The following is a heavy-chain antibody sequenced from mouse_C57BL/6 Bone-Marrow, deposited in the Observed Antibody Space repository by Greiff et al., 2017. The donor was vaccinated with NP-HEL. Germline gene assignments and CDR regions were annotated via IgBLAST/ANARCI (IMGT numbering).Heavy chain of an antibody. V-gene: IGHV1-54*01. J-gene: IGHJ4*01. CDR2: INPGSGGT. CDR3: ARTRDYPYAMDY. D-gene: IGHD2-4*01. CDR1: GYAFTNYL. Sequence: VQRVESGAELVRPGTSVKVSCKASGYAFTNYLIEWVKQRPGQGLEWIGVINPGSGGTNYNEKFKGKATLTADKSSSTAYMQLSSLTSEDSAVYFCARTRDYPYAMDYWGQGTSVTVSS.